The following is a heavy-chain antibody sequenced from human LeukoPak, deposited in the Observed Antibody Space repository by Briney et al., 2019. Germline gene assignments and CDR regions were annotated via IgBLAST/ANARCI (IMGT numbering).Heavy chain of an antibody. CDR3: ARVTYAVPDY. Sequence: GGSLRLSCAASGFTFSSYEMNWVRQAPGKGLEWVSYISSSGKNIYFADSVKGRFTISRDNAKNSLFLQMNSLRAEDTAVYYCARVTYAVPDYWGRGTLVAVSS. J-gene: IGHJ4*02. D-gene: IGHD2/OR15-2a*01. CDR2: ISSSGKNI. CDR1: GFTFSSYE. V-gene: IGHV3-48*03.